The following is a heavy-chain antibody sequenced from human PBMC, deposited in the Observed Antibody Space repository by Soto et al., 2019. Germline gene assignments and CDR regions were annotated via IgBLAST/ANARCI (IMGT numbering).Heavy chain of an antibody. V-gene: IGHV4-30-4*01. D-gene: IGHD3-22*01. Sequence: SETLSLTCTVSGGSISSDDYYWSWIRQAPGRGLEWIGYIHSSGSIYYNPSLKSRATMSIDTAGNQFSLKASSVTVADTAVYYCARDLDGLHDDTSGPFPRPGWGQGTLVTVSS. CDR2: IHSSGSI. J-gene: IGHJ1*01. CDR1: GGSISSDDYY. CDR3: ARDLDGLHDDTSGPFPRPG.